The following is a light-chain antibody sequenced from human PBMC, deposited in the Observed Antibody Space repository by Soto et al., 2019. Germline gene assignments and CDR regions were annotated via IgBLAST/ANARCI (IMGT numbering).Light chain of an antibody. CDR3: QQYNNWPRPT. Sequence: EIVMTQSPATLSVSPGERATLSFRASQSISSNLAWYQQKPGQAPRLLMFRTSSRATGFPARFSGSGSGTEFNLTISSLQSEDFGVYYCQQYNNWPRPTFGGGTKVDI. CDR1: QSISSN. V-gene: IGKV3-15*01. J-gene: IGKJ4*01. CDR2: RTS.